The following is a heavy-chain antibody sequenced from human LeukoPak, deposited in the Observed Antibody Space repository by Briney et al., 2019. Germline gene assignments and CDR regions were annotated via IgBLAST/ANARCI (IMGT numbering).Heavy chain of an antibody. J-gene: IGHJ3*02. V-gene: IGHV3-23*01. Sequence: GGSLRLSCAASGFTFSSYAVSWVRQAPGKGLEWVSAISGSGGSTYYADSVEGRFTISRDNSKNTLYLQMNSLRAEDTAVYYCAKEGLEHYYDSSGYYPDAFDIWGQGTMVTVSS. CDR2: ISGSGGST. CDR1: GFTFSSYA. D-gene: IGHD3-22*01. CDR3: AKEGLEHYYDSSGYYPDAFDI.